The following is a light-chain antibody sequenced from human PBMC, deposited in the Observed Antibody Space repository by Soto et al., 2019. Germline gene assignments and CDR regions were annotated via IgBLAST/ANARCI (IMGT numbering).Light chain of an antibody. J-gene: IGKJ3*01. CDR1: QGVSWY. CDR3: QKYVSSWVN. Sequence: VLTQSPATLSLSPAERATLSCRASQGVSWYLYWYQHNDGQAPLLLINNASSRATSIPSRFSGSGSGTDFTLTICSLEPEDFYDSCCQKYVSSWVNFGPGTKLYIK. V-gene: IGKV3-11*01. CDR2: NAS.